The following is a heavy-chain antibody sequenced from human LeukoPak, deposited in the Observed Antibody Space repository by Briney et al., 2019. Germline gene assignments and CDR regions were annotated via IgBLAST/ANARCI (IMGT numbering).Heavy chain of an antibody. V-gene: IGHV3-33*01. D-gene: IGHD6-13*01. CDR3: ARELGSSWYEPIDNPEFDY. Sequence: GGSLRLSCAASGFTFSSYGMHWVRQAPGKGLEWVAVIWYDGSNKYYADSVKGRFTISRDNSKNTLYLQMNSLRAEDTAVYYCARELGSSWYEPIDNPEFDYWGQGTLVTVSS. CDR2: IWYDGSNK. CDR1: GFTFSSYG. J-gene: IGHJ4*02.